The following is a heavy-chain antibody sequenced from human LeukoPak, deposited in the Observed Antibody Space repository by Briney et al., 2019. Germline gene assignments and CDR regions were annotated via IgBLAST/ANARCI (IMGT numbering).Heavy chain of an antibody. V-gene: IGHV5-51*01. CDR1: GYSFTNYW. J-gene: IGHJ4*02. CDR2: IYPGDSDT. D-gene: IGHD5-24*01. Sequence: GESLKISCKGSGYSFTNYWIGWVRQMPGKGLEWMGIIYPGDSDTRYSPSFQGQVTISADKSISTAYLQWSSLKASDTAMYYCARRGRDAYIYFDYWGQGTLVTVSS. CDR3: ARRGRDAYIYFDY.